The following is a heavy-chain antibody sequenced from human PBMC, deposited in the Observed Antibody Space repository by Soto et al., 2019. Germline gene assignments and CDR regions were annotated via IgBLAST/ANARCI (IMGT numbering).Heavy chain of an antibody. CDR3: ATTAMVKGGAFDI. J-gene: IGHJ3*02. CDR2: INPSGGST. V-gene: IGHV1-46*01. Sequence: GASVKVSCKAPGDTFTSYYMHWVRQAPGHGLEWMGVINPSGGSTNYAQKFQGRVTITADESTSTAYMELSSLRSEDTAVYYCATTAMVKGGAFDIWGQGTMVTVSS. CDR1: GDTFTSYY. D-gene: IGHD5-18*01.